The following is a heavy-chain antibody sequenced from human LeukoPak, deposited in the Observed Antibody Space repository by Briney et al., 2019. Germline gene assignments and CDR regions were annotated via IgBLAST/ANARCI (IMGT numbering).Heavy chain of an antibody. V-gene: IGHV1-69*13. D-gene: IGHD2-2*01. Sequence: SVKVSCKASGGTFSSYAISWVRQAPGQGLEWMGGIIPIFGTANYAQKFQGRVTITADESTSTAYMELSSLRSEDTAVYYCARPVVPAVPDAFDIWGQGTMVTVSS. J-gene: IGHJ3*02. CDR3: ARPVVPAVPDAFDI. CDR1: GGTFSSYA. CDR2: IIPIFGTA.